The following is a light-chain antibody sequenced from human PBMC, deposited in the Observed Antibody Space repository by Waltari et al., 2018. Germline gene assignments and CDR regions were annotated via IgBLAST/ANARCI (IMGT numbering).Light chain of an antibody. J-gene: IGLJ2*01. CDR3: SSYAGGNNFVL. Sequence: QSALTQPASVSGSPGQSISISCTGTTIYFGHYSFVPCYQQQPGKAPKLMLDDVSHRPPGVSNRFSGSKSGNTASLTVSGLQAEDEADYYCSSYAGGNNFVLFGGGTKLTVL. CDR1: TIYFGHYSF. CDR2: DVS. V-gene: IGLV2-14*03.